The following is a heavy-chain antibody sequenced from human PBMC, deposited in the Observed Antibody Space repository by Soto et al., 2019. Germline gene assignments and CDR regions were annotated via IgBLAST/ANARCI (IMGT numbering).Heavy chain of an antibody. J-gene: IGHJ4*02. V-gene: IGHV3-9*01. CDR3: AKGRNIVAVVTPFDG. D-gene: IGHD2-21*02. CDR1: GFTFGDYA. Sequence: PGGSLRLSCVASGFTFGDYAMHWVRQAPGKGLEWVAGISWNTDNIGYADSVKGRFTISRDNAGHALYLQMNSLRHEDTAVYYCAKGRNIVAVVTPFDGWRQGDLVTVSS. CDR2: ISWNTDNI.